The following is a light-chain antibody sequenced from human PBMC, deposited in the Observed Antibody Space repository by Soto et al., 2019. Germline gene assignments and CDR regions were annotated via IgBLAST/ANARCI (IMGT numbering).Light chain of an antibody. J-gene: IGKJ3*01. Sequence: DIQMTQSPSTLSASVGDRITITCRASQDINTWLAWYQQKPGKAPSLLISKASSLESGVPSRFSGSGSETVFTLTINSLQPDYFATYYCQQFHTFVTFGPETKVDLK. CDR2: KAS. V-gene: IGKV1-5*03. CDR1: QDINTW. CDR3: QQFHTFVT.